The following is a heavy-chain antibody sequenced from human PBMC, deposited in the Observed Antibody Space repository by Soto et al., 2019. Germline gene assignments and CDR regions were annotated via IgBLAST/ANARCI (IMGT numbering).Heavy chain of an antibody. V-gene: IGHV1-18*01. J-gene: IGHJ5*02. CDR2: ISSDNGNT. CDR3: ARGFRVDGTRWWFDP. Sequence: QVQLVQSGAEVKKPGASVKVSCKASGYTLTSYDISWVRQAPGQGLEWMGWISSDNGNTNYAQKLQGRVTMTTDLSTSTAYMELRSLRSDVTAVYYCARGFRVDGTRWWFDPWGQGTLVTVSS. D-gene: IGHD2-15*01. CDR1: GYTLTSYD.